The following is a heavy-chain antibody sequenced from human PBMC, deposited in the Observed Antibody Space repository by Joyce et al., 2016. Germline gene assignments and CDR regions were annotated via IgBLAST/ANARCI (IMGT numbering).Heavy chain of an antibody. CDR1: GLTFSTYD. J-gene: IGHJ4*02. V-gene: IGHV3-21*02. CDR3: VRDAMVRGVILGYYFDS. Sequence: EVQLVESGGGLVKPGGSLTLSCAASGLTFSTYDMSWVRQAPGKGLVWVSSISSSYSYIDYADSVNGRFTISRDNAKHSLYLHMNSLRAEDTAVYYCVRDAMVRGVILGYYFDSWGQGTLVTVSS. D-gene: IGHD3-10*01. CDR2: ISSSYSYI.